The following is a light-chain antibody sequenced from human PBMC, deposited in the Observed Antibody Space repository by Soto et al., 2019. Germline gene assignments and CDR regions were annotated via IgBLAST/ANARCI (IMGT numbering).Light chain of an antibody. J-gene: IGLJ1*01. CDR3: SSYAGSTNYV. V-gene: IGLV2-8*01. CDR1: SSDVGGYNS. Sequence: QSALTQPPSASGSPGQSVTISCTGTSSDVGGYNSVSWYQHHPGKAPKLMIYEVNKRPSGVPGRFSGSKSANTASLNVSGLQAEDEADYYCSSYAGSTNYVFGTGTKLTVL. CDR2: EVN.